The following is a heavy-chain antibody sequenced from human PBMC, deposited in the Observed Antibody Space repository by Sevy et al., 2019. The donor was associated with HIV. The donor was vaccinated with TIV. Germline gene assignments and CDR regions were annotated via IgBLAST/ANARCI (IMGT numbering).Heavy chain of an antibody. CDR1: GFTFSSYA. V-gene: IGHV3-30*04. J-gene: IGHJ3*02. CDR2: ISYDGSNK. CDR3: ARFLLRVYAFDI. Sequence: GGSLRLSCAASGFTFSSYAMHWVRQAPGKGLEWVAVISYDGSNKYHADSVKGRFTISRDNSKNTLYLQMNSLRAEDTAVYYCARFLLRVYAFDIWGQGTMVTVSS. D-gene: IGHD4-17*01.